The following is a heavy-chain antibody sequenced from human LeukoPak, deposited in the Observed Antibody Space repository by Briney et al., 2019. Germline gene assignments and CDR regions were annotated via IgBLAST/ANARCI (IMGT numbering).Heavy chain of an antibody. J-gene: IGHJ4*02. CDR2: ILNSGTTT. CDR3: ARDPPDY. V-gene: IGHV3-11*04. CDR1: GFTVSSNY. Sequence: PGGSLRLSCAASGFTVSSNYMSWVRQAPGKGLEWVSYILNSGTTTYYADSVKGRFTISRDNAKNSLYLQMNSLRAEDTGVYYCARDPPDYWGQGILVTVSS.